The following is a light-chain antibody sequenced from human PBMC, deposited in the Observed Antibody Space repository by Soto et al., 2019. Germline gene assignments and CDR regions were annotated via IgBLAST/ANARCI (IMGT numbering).Light chain of an antibody. J-gene: IGLJ2*01. CDR2: EVS. CDR3: SSYAGSNNFVV. CDR1: SSDVGGYNY. V-gene: IGLV2-8*01. Sequence: QSALTQPPSASGSPGQSVTISCTGTSSDVGGYNYVSWYQQHPGKAPKVMIYEVSKRPSGVPDRFYGSKSGNTASLTVSGLQAEDEADYYCSSYAGSNNFVVFGGGTKLTVL.